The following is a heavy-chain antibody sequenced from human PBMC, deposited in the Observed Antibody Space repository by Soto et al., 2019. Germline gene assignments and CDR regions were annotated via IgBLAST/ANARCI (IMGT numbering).Heavy chain of an antibody. Sequence: XETLSLTCDVAGDSISTSSSYWGWIRQPPGKGLEWIASIYYSGATYYNPSLQSRVTISVDTSNNRFSLTLSSLTAADTAVYFCARLAYSGYLQPWGQGSLVTVSS. V-gene: IGHV4-39*02. J-gene: IGHJ5*02. D-gene: IGHD1-26*01. CDR2: IYYSGAT. CDR1: GDSISTSSSY. CDR3: ARLAYSGYLQP.